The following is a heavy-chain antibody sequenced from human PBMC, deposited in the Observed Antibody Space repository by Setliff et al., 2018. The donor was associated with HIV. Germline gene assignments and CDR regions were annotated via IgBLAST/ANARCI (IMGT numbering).Heavy chain of an antibody. D-gene: IGHD3-10*01. CDR2: INTDTGNP. J-gene: IGHJ3*02. CDR3: ARGGDRMQIWSRFPFDI. V-gene: IGHV7-4-1*02. CDR1: GYTFTNYA. Sequence: GASVKVSCKASGYTFTNYAINWVRQAPGQGLEWMGWINTDTGNPTYAQGFTGRFVFSLDPSVRTAYLQITGLKAEDTAVYYCARGGDRMQIWSRFPFDIWGQGTMVTVSS.